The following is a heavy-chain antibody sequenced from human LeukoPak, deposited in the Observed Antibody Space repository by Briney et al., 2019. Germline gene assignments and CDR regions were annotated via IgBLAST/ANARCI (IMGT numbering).Heavy chain of an antibody. CDR3: AREFSSKLEWLAYVTGDDAFDV. J-gene: IGHJ3*01. D-gene: IGHD3-3*01. Sequence: ASVKVSCKAFGYSFTGYHLHWVRQAPRQGLEWMGWVNPKTGGTNYARKFQGRVTMTRDTSINTVNMELSRLTSDDTAVYYCAREFSSKLEWLAYVTGDDAFDVWGQRTMITVS. CDR2: VNPKTGGT. CDR1: GYSFTGYH. V-gene: IGHV1-2*02.